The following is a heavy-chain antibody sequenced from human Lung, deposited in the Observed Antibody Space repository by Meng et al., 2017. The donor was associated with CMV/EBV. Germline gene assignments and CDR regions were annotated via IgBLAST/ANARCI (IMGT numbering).Heavy chain of an antibody. CDR3: ARDLYSSSNKISAFNY. Sequence: SVKVSCKASGGTFSSYAISWVRQAPGQGLEWMGGIIPIIGIANYAQKFQGRVTITADKSTSTAYMELSSMRSEDTAVYYCARDLYSSSNKISAFNYWGQGXLVTVSS. J-gene: IGHJ4*02. D-gene: IGHD6-13*01. CDR1: GGTFSSYA. V-gene: IGHV1-69*10. CDR2: IIPIIGIA.